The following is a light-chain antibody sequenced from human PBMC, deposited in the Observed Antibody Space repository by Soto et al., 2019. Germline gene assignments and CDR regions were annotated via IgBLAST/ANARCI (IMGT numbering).Light chain of an antibody. CDR1: SSNIGSNY. CDR2: RNN. V-gene: IGLV1-47*01. Sequence: QSVLTQPPSASGTPGQRVTISCSGSSSNIGSNYVYWYQQLPGTAPKLLIYRNNQRPSGVPDRFSGSKSGTSASLAISGLRSEDEADYYSAAWDDSLSRVFGGGTKLTVL. CDR3: AAWDDSLSRV. J-gene: IGLJ2*01.